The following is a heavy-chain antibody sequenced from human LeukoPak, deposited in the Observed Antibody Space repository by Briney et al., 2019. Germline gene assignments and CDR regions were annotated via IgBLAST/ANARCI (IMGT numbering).Heavy chain of an antibody. D-gene: IGHD1-7*01. CDR1: GFTFSSYG. CDR2: IWYDGSNK. CDR3: TSATYNWNSYYFDY. J-gene: IGHJ4*02. V-gene: IGHV3-33*01. Sequence: GGSLRLSCAASGFTFSSYGMHWVRQAPGKGLEWVVVIWYDGSNKYYADSMKGRFTISRDNSKNTLYLQMNSLRAEDTAVYYCTSATYNWNSYYFDYWGQGTLVTISS.